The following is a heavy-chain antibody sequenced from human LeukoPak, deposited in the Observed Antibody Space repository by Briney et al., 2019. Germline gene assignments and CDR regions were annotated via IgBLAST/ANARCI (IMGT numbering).Heavy chain of an antibody. CDR1: GFTLSDHY. V-gene: IGHV3-72*01. CDR2: SRNKVNSYTT. CDR3: ARAGRDYDFWSGLGY. J-gene: IGHJ4*02. Sequence: PGGXLRLSCAASGFTLSDHYMDWVRQAPGKGVEGVGRSRNKVNSYTTAYAASVKGRFTISRDDSKNSLYLQMNSLKTEDTAVYYCARAGRDYDFWSGLGYWGQGTLVTVSS. D-gene: IGHD3-3*01.